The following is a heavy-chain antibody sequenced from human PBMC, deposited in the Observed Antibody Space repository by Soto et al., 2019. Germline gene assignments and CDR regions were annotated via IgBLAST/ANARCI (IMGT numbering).Heavy chain of an antibody. J-gene: IGHJ4*02. D-gene: IGHD1-26*01. CDR1: GFTFSSYA. V-gene: IGHV3-30-3*01. CDR2: ISYDGSNK. Sequence: HPGGSLRLSCAASGFTFSSYAMHWVRQAPGKGLEWVAVISYDGSNKYYADSVKGRFTISRDNSKNTLYLQMNSLRAEDTAVYYCARDGHSGSYQDETDYRFDYWGQGTLVTVSS. CDR3: ARDGHSGSYQDETDYRFDY.